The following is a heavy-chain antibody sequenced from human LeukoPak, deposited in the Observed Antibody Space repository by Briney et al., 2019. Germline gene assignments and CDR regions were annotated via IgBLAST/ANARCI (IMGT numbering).Heavy chain of an antibody. CDR3: AREMGYSSGWYEINYYYGMDV. Sequence: GASVKVSCKASGYTFTTYARNWVRQAPGQGLEWGGWINTNPGNPTYAQGFTGRFVFSLDTSVSTAYLQISSLKAEDTAVYYCAREMGYSSGWYEINYYYGMDVWGQGTTVTVSS. CDR1: GYTFTTYA. V-gene: IGHV7-4-1*02. D-gene: IGHD6-19*01. CDR2: INTNPGNP. J-gene: IGHJ6*02.